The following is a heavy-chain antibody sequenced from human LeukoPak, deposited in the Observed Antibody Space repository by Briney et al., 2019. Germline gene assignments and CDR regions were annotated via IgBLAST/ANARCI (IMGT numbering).Heavy chain of an antibody. D-gene: IGHD1-26*01. J-gene: IGHJ3*02. Sequence: GGSLRLSCAASRFTFSSYSMNWVRQAPGKRLEWVSYISSSGNAIYYADSVKGRFTISRDNAKNSLYLQMNSLRDEDTAVYYCARGPSGSYIDAFDIWGQGTLVTASS. CDR1: RFTFSSYS. CDR2: ISSSGNAI. V-gene: IGHV3-48*02. CDR3: ARGPSGSYIDAFDI.